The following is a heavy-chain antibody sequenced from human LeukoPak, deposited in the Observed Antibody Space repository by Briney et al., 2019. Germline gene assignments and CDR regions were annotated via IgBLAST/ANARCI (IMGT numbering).Heavy chain of an antibody. Sequence: ASVKASCKASGYTFTDYYTHWLRQAPGQGLEWMGWINPNNDDTKYAQKFQGWVTMTKDTSINTAYMELRRLTSDDTAVYFCARVPGGLSYFFDRWGQGTLVTVSS. V-gene: IGHV1-2*04. J-gene: IGHJ4*02. D-gene: IGHD5-12*01. CDR3: ARVPGGLSYFFDR. CDR2: INPNNDDT. CDR1: GYTFTDYY.